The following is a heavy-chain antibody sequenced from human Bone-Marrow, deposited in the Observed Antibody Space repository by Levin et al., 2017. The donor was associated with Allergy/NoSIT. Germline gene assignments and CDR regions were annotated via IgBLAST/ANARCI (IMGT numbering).Heavy chain of an antibody. J-gene: IGHJ4*02. D-gene: IGHD3-22*01. CDR3: ARDRVDYYDSSGYEGLLDY. V-gene: IGHV4-59*01. CDR2: IYYSGST. Sequence: SQTLSLTCTVSCGSIRSYYWSWIRQPPGKGLEWIGYIYYSGSTNYNPSLKSRVTISVDTSKNQFSLKLSSVTAADTAVYYCARDRVDYYDSSGYEGLLDYWGQGTLVTVSS. CDR1: CGSIRSYY.